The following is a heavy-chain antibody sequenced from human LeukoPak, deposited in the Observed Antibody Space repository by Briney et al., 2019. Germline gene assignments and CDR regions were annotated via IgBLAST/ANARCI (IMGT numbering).Heavy chain of an antibody. J-gene: IGHJ4*02. CDR1: GVTFSGSA. CDR3: TRGRNTGELRPEPFDY. CDR2: IRSKANSYAT. D-gene: IGHD1-26*01. Sequence: GGSLKLSCAASGVTFSGSAMHWVRQASGKGLEWVGRIRSKANSYATAYAASVKGRFTISRDDSKNTAYLQMNSLKTEDTAVYYCTRGRNTGELRPEPFDYWGQGTLVTVSS. V-gene: IGHV3-73*01.